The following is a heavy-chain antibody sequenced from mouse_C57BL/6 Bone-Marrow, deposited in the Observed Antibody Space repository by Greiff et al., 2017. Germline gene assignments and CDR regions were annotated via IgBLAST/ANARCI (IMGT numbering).Heavy chain of an antibody. D-gene: IGHD1-1*01. Sequence: EVQLVESGGGLVQPGGSLSLSCAASGFTFTDYYMSWVRQPPGKALEWLGFIRNKANGYTTEYSASVKGRFTISRDNSQGTLYLQMNSLRAEDSAAYYCAIYIGDGESYFDYWGQGTTLTVSS. J-gene: IGHJ2*01. CDR1: GFTFTDYY. V-gene: IGHV7-3*01. CDR2: IRNKANGYTT. CDR3: AIYIGDGESYFDY.